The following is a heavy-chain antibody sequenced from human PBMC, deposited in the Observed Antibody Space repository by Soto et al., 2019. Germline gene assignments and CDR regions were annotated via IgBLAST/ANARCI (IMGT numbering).Heavy chain of an antibody. D-gene: IGHD5-12*01. CDR2: IKSKTDGGTT. CDR3: TTTRGYSGYDDY. CDR1: GFTFSNAW. Sequence: GGSLRLSCAASGFTFSNAWMSWVRQAPGKGLEWVDRIKSKTDGGTTDYAATVKGRFTISRDDSKNTLYLQMNSLKTEDTAVYYCTTTRGYSGYDDYWGQGTLVTVSS. V-gene: IGHV3-15*01. J-gene: IGHJ4*02.